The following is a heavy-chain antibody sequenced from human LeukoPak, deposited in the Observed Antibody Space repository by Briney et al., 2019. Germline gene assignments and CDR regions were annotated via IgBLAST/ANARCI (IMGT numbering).Heavy chain of an antibody. Sequence: ASVKVSCKASGYTFNSHGISWVRQAPGQGLEWMGWISAYQGRVTLTTDRTTSTAYLELRSLRSDDTAVYYCARGLASPLRFLEWSLDYWGQGTLVTVSS. CDR2: ISAY. CDR1: GYTFNSHG. D-gene: IGHD3-3*01. V-gene: IGHV1-18*04. CDR3: ARGLASPLRFLEWSLDY. J-gene: IGHJ4*02.